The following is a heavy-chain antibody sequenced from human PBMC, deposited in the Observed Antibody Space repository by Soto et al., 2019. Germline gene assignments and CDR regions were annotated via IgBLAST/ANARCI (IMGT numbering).Heavy chain of an antibody. CDR2: IYYSGST. Sequence: QLQLQESGPGLVKPSETLSLTCTVSGGSISSSSYYWGWIRQPPGKGLEWIGSIYYSGSTYYNPSLKRRVTISVDTSKNQFSLKLSSVTVADTAVYYCARCWVGSGWYAFDPWGQGTLVTVSS. D-gene: IGHD6-19*01. CDR1: GGSISSSSYY. V-gene: IGHV4-39*01. J-gene: IGHJ5*02. CDR3: ARCWVGSGWYAFDP.